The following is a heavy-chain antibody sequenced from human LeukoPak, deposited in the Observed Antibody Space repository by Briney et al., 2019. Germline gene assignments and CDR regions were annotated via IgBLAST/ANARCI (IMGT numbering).Heavy chain of an antibody. D-gene: IGHD3-9*01. CDR1: GFTFSSYW. J-gene: IGHJ6*02. V-gene: IGHV3-7*01. CDR3: AREERYFDWLLSDTYYYYGMDV. CDR2: IKQDGSEK. Sequence: PGGSLRLSCAASGFTFSSYWMSWVRQAPGKGLEWVANIKQDGSEKYYVDSVKGRFTISRDNAKNSLYLRMNSLRAEDTAVYYCAREERYFDWLLSDTYYYYGMDVWGQGTTVTVSS.